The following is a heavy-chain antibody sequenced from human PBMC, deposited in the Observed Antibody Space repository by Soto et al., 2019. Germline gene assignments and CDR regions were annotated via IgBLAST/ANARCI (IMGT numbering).Heavy chain of an antibody. CDR1: GFDFDVRA. D-gene: IGHD4-17*01. J-gene: IGHJ5*02. CDR3: VRDVLSTVTTPLDL. Sequence: ESRLVESGGGLVQPGTSLRLSCEASGFDFDVRAMHWVRQGPGKALEWVSGISWDGVSVAYADSAKGRFTISRDNARNTLYLHMNSLRADDTALYYCVRDVLSTVTTPLDLWGQGTLVTVSS. CDR2: ISWDGVSV. V-gene: IGHV3-9*01.